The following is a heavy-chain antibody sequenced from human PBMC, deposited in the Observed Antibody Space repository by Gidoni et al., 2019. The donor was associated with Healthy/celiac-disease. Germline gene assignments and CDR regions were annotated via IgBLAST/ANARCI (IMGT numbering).Heavy chain of an antibody. D-gene: IGHD6-6*01. CDR1: GGSISSGGYY. V-gene: IGHV4-31*03. Sequence: QVQLQESGPGLVKPSQTLSLTCTVSGGSISSGGYYWSWIRQHPGKGLEWIGYIYYSGSTYYNPSRKSRVTISVDTSKNQFSLKLSSVTAADTAVYYCARDTFSSSSQINYFDYWGQGTLVTVSS. CDR2: IYYSGST. J-gene: IGHJ4*02. CDR3: ARDTFSSSSQINYFDY.